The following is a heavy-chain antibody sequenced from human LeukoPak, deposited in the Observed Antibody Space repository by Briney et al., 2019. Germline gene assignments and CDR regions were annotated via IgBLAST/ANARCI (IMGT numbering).Heavy chain of an antibody. Sequence: SETLSLTCTVSGGSISSYYWSWIRQPPGKGLERIGYIYYSGSTNYNPSLKSRVTISVDTSKNQFSLKVSSATAADTAVYYCARRTGYYDGFDYWGQGTLVTVSS. J-gene: IGHJ4*02. D-gene: IGHD3/OR15-3a*01. CDR1: GGSISSYY. V-gene: IGHV4-59*01. CDR2: IYYSGST. CDR3: ARRTGYYDGFDY.